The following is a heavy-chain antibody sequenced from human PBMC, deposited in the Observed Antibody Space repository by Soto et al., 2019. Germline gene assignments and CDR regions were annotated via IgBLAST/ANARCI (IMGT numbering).Heavy chain of an antibody. Sequence: SQTLSLTCAISGDSVSRNSAAWKWIRLSPSRGLEWLARTYYRSRWYNDYAVSVRSRITVNPDTSKNQFSLQLTSVTPEDTAVYYCAGTTSHQWYYMDVWGKGTTVTVSS. CDR3: AGTTSHQWYYMDV. CDR1: GDSVSRNSAA. CDR2: TYYRSRWYN. J-gene: IGHJ6*03. D-gene: IGHD1-7*01. V-gene: IGHV6-1*01.